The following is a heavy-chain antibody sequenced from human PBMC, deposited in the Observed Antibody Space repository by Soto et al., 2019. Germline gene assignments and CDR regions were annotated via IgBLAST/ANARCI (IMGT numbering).Heavy chain of an antibody. J-gene: IGHJ5*01. D-gene: IGHD1-1*01. CDR3: ARDLTISSTDGPLDT. CDR2: IHYTGST. V-gene: IGHV4-59*01. CDR1: GGSMSRYY. Sequence: KPSETLSLTCTVSGGSMSRYYWTWIRQPPGKGLEWIGNIHYTGSTNYNPSLKSRVTILLGTSTSQFSLKVSSVTAADTAVYYCARDLTISSTDGPLDTWGHGTLVTVSS.